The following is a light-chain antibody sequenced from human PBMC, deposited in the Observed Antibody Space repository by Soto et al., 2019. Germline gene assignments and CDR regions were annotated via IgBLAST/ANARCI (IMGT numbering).Light chain of an antibody. V-gene: IGKV3-11*01. Sequence: EIVLTQSPATLSLSPGERATLSCRASPSVANFVAWYQQKPDQAPRLLIYGAFNRATGIPARFSGSGSGTDFTLTISSLGPEDSAVYSCQQRNVWPPVTFGQGTRLEIK. CDR3: QQRNVWPPVT. CDR2: GAF. CDR1: PSVANF. J-gene: IGKJ5*01.